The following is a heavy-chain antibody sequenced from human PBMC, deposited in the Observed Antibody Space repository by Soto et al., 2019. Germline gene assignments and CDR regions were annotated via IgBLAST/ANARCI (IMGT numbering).Heavy chain of an antibody. J-gene: IGHJ3*02. V-gene: IGHV4-34*01. CDR1: GGSFSGYY. Sequence: SETLSLTCAVYGGSFSGYYWSWIRQPPGKGLEWIGEINHSGSTNYNPSLKSRVTISVDTSKNQFSLKLSSVTAADTAVYYCARGEPLARMCGGDCYYDAFDIWGQGTMVTVSS. CDR2: INHSGST. CDR3: ARGEPLARMCGGDCYYDAFDI. D-gene: IGHD2-21*02.